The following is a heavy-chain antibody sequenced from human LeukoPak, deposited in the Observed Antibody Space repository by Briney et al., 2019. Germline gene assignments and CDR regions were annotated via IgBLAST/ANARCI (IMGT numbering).Heavy chain of an antibody. CDR3: VRAGEMATALFDY. J-gene: IGHJ4*02. CDR2: IDSDGSST. CDR1: GFTFSSYW. V-gene: IGHV3-74*01. Sequence: GGSLRLSCAASGFTFSSYWMHWVRQAPGKGLVWVSHIDSDGSSTSYAYSVNGRFTISSDNAKNTLYLQMNRLRAEDTAVYYCVRAGEMATALFDYWGQGTLVTVSS. D-gene: IGHD5-24*01.